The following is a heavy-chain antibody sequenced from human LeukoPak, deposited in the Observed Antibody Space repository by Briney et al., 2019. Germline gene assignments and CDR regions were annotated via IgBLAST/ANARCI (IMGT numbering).Heavy chain of an antibody. J-gene: IGHJ4*02. CDR1: GYSFTTYW. V-gene: IGHV5-51*01. Sequence: GESLKLSCKGSGYSFTTYWIGWMRQMPGRGLSRMAITTTGNSDTQYSPSLQCQLTISADKSISAVYLQWSSLKTSDSAMYYCATRIDGTYYCGQGTLVTVSS. CDR2: TTTGNSDT. CDR3: ATRIDGTYY. D-gene: IGHD1-26*01.